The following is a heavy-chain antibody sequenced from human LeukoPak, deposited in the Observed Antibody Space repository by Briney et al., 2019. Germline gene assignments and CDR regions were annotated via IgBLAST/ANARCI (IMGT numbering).Heavy chain of an antibody. CDR3: ARLDYYYMDV. Sequence: TSETLSLTCSVSGDSIRSTLYYWGWIRQPPGKGLQWIGNLYYNGDTFYNPSLKSRVSISVDTSKNQFSLKLSSVTAADTAVYYCARLDYYYMDVWGKGTTVTVSS. J-gene: IGHJ6*03. V-gene: IGHV4-39*01. CDR1: GDSIRSTLYY. CDR2: LYYNGDT.